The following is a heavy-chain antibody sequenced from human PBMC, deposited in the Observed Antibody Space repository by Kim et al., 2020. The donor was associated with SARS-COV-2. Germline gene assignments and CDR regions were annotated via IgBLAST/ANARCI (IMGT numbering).Heavy chain of an antibody. Sequence: QKLQGRVTMTTDTSTSTAYMELRSLRSDDTAVYYCARAVTMGYYYYGMDVWGQGTTVTVSS. CDR3: ARAVTMGYYYYGMDV. D-gene: IGHD4-4*01. V-gene: IGHV1-18*01. J-gene: IGHJ6*02.